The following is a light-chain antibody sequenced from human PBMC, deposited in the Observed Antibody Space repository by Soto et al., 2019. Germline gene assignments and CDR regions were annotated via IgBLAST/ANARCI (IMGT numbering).Light chain of an antibody. CDR1: SSNIGSNY. J-gene: IGLJ1*01. Sequence: QSVLTQPPSASGTPGQRVTISCSGSSSNIGSNYVYWYQQLPGTAPKLLIYRNNQRPSVVPDRFSGSKSGTSASLAISGLRSEDEADYYCAAWDDSLSGLYVFGPGTKVTV. CDR3: AAWDDSLSGLYV. CDR2: RNN. V-gene: IGLV1-47*01.